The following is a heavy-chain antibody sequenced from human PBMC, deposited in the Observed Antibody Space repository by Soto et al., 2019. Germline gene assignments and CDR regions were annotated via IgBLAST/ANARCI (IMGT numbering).Heavy chain of an antibody. V-gene: IGHV1-18*01. CDR1: GYIFSSYG. CDR3: ARDTCSGGRCYVYYGMDV. Sequence: ASVKVSCKASGYIFSSYGISWVRQAPGQGLEWMGWISTYNGNTNYAQNLQGRVTITTDRSTSTAYMELRSLRSDDTAVYYCARDTCSGGRCYVYYGMDVWGQGTTVTVSS. D-gene: IGHD2-15*01. CDR2: ISTYNGNT. J-gene: IGHJ6*02.